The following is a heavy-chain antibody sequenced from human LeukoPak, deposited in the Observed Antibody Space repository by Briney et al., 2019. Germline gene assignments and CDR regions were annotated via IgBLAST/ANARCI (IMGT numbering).Heavy chain of an antibody. CDR3: ARGKAAGDY. V-gene: IGHV1-18*01. J-gene: IGHJ4*02. D-gene: IGHD6-13*01. Sequence: GSSVKVSCKASGGTFSSYAISWVRQAPGQGLEWMGWISTYNGDTNSAQKLQRRVTMTTDTSTSTAYMELGSLRSDDTAVYYCARGKAAGDYWGQGTLVTVSS. CDR2: ISTYNGDT. CDR1: GGTFSSYA.